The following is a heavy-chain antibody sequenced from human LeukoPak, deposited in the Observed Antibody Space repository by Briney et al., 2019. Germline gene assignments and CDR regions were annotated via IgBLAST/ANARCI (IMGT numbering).Heavy chain of an antibody. CDR3: ARLPSGGYDLDY. V-gene: IGHV4-39*01. CDR2: IYYSGSV. D-gene: IGHD5-12*01. Sequence: SETPSLTCTVSGDSIGSNTYYWGWIRQPPGKGLEWIGSIYYSGSVYYNPSLKSRVTISVDTSKKQFSLKLNSVTAADTAVYYCARLPSGGYDLDYWGQGTLVTVSS. CDR1: GDSIGSNTYY. J-gene: IGHJ4*02.